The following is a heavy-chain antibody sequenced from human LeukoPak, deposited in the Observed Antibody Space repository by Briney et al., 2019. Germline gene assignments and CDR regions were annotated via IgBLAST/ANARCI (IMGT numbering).Heavy chain of an antibody. D-gene: IGHD6-19*01. CDR3: ARDRDSSGWFDY. CDR2: IYHSGST. V-gene: IGHV4-4*02. Sequence: PSETLSLTCAVSGGSISSSNWWSWVRQPPGKGLEWIGEIYHSGSTNYNPSLKSRDTISVDKSKNQFSLKLSSVTAADTAFYYCARDRDSSGWFDYWGQGTLVTVSS. CDR1: GGSISSSNW. J-gene: IGHJ4*02.